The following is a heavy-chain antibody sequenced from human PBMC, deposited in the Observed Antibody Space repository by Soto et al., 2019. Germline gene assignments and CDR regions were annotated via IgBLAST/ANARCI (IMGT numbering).Heavy chain of an antibody. V-gene: IGHV5-10-1*01. CDR1: GYIFTSYW. Sequence: GESLKISCKGSGYIFTSYWITWVRQMPGKGLEWMGRIDPSDSYTNYSPSFQGHVTISADKSISTAYLQWSSLKASDTAIYYCARRDADDDKTTYYYGMDVWGQGTTVTVSS. J-gene: IGHJ6*02. CDR2: IDPSDSYT. D-gene: IGHD4-17*01. CDR3: ARRDADDDKTTYYYGMDV.